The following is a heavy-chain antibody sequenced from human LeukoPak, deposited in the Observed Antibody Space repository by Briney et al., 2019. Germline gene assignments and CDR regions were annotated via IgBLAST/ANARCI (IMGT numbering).Heavy chain of an antibody. D-gene: IGHD3-22*01. Sequence: PSETLSLTCTVSGGSISSGGYYWSWIRQHPGKGLEWIGYIYYSGSTYYNPSLKSRVTISVDTSKNQFSLKLSSVTAADTAVYYCARGDSSGYYPHLSYWGQGTLVTVSS. J-gene: IGHJ4*02. CDR2: IYYSGST. V-gene: IGHV4-31*03. CDR1: GGSISSGGYY. CDR3: ARGDSSGYYPHLSY.